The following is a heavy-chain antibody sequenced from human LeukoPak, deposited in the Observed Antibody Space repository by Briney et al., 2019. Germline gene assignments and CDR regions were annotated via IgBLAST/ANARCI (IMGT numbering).Heavy chain of an antibody. CDR1: GFTFSNYA. J-gene: IGHJ4*02. Sequence: GGSLRLSCAASGFTFSNYAMSWVRQAPGKGLEWVSAISGSSGSTYYADALKGRFTISRDNSKNTLYLQMNSLRVEDTAVYYCAKGWGDSGYDFIDFWGQGTLVTVSS. V-gene: IGHV3-23*01. D-gene: IGHD5-12*01. CDR2: ISGSSGST. CDR3: AKGWGDSGYDFIDF.